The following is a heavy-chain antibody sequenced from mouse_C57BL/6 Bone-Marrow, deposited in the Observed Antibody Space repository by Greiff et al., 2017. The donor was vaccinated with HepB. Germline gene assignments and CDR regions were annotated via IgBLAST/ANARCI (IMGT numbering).Heavy chain of an antibody. Sequence: VQLQQSGAELVRPGTSVKVSCKASGYAFTNYLIEWVKQRPGQGLEWIGVINPGSGGTNYNEKFKGKATLTADKSSSTAYMQLSSLTSEDSAVYFCARSPLFYYYGSSWFAYWGQGTLVTVSA. CDR1: GYAFTNYL. D-gene: IGHD1-1*01. V-gene: IGHV1-54*01. CDR2: INPGSGGT. J-gene: IGHJ3*01. CDR3: ARSPLFYYYGSSWFAY.